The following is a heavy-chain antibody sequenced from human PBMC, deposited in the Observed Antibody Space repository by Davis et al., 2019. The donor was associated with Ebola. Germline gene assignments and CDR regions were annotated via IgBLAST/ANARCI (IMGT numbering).Heavy chain of an antibody. Sequence: GGSLRLSCAASGFTFSSYGMHWVRQAPGKGLEWVAVISYDGSNKYYADSVKGRFTISRDNSKNTLYLQMNSLRAEDTAVYYCAKDPSSLVVTAFDYWGQGTLVTVSS. J-gene: IGHJ4*02. D-gene: IGHD3-22*01. CDR3: AKDPSSLVVTAFDY. CDR1: GFTFSSYG. V-gene: IGHV3-30*18. CDR2: ISYDGSNK.